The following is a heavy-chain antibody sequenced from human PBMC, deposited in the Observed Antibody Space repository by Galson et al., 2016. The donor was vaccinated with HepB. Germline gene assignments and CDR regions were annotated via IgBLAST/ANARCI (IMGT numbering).Heavy chain of an antibody. CDR3: TRAIRDSSGYSYDAFDI. J-gene: IGHJ3*02. CDR2: VGSAEDT. V-gene: IGHV3-13*01. Sequence: SLRLSCAASGFTFSSYDIHWVRQTTGKSLEWVSGVGSAEDTYYSGSVKGRFTISRENAKSSLYLQMNSLRVGDTAVYFCTRAIRDSSGYSYDAFDIWGQGTMVTVS. D-gene: IGHD3-22*01. CDR1: GFTFSSYD.